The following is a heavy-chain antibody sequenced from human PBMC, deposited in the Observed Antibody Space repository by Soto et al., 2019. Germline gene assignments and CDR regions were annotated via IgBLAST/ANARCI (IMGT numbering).Heavy chain of an antibody. CDR1: GFSVSSYF. J-gene: IGHJ2*01. CDR2: IYTGGST. V-gene: IGHV3-66*01. D-gene: IGHD2-21*02. CDR3: ARAPTDDLYFER. Sequence: EVQLVESGGGLVQPGGSLRLSCAASGFSVSSYFMTWVRQAPGKGLERASVIYTGGSTYYSDSVKGRFSVSRDNSKNTLYLQMDSLRVEDTAVYYWARAPTDDLYFERWGRGTRVRVSS.